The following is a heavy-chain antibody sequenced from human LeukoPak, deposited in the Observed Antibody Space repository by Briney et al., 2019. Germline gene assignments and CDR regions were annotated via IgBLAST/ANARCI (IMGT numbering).Heavy chain of an antibody. D-gene: IGHD1-26*01. V-gene: IGHV3-33*01. CDR1: LLTFCSYG. CDR3: ARDHEWGRAYFDY. J-gene: IGHJ4*02. Sequence: GGSLRLSCAASLLTFCSYGMHSVRQAPGKGLEWVAVIWYDGSNEYCADSVKGRFTISRDNSKNTLYLQMNSLRAEDTAVYYCARDHEWGRAYFDYWGQGTLVTVSS. CDR2: IWYDGSNE.